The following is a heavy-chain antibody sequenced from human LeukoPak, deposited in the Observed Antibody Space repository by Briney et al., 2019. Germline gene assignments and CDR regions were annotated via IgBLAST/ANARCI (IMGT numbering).Heavy chain of an antibody. CDR1: GFTVSSNY. CDR2: IYSGGCT. CDR3: ARDRIQLWHAFFDY. J-gene: IGHJ4*02. Sequence: GGSLRLSCAASGFTVSSNYMSWVRQAPGRGLGGVSVIYSGGCTYYADSVKGRFTFSRENSKNTLYLQMNSLRAEDTAVYYCARDRIQLWHAFFDYWGQGTLVTVSS. D-gene: IGHD5-18*01. V-gene: IGHV3-53*01.